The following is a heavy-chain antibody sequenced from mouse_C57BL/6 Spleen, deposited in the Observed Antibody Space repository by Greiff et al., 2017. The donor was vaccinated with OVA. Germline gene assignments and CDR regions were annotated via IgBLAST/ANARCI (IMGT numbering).Heavy chain of an antibody. J-gene: IGHJ2*01. D-gene: IGHD1-1*01. CDR2: IYPGDGDT. V-gene: IGHV1-82*01. Sequence: QVQLKQSGPELVKPGASVKISCKASGYAFSSSWMNWVKQRPGKGLEWIGRIYPGDGDTNYNGKFKGKATLTADKSSSTAYMQLSSLTSEDSAVYFCARDGRSYFDYWGQGTTLTVSS. CDR1: GYAFSSSW. CDR3: ARDGRSYFDY.